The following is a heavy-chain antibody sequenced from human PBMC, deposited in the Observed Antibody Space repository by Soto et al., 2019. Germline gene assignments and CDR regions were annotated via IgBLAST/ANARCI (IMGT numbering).Heavy chain of an antibody. V-gene: IGHV4-31*03. CDR1: GGSISSGGYY. CDR2: IYYSGST. CDR3: ARATNGGFVVVPAAIPFWFDP. Sequence: SETLSLTCTVSGGSISSGGYYWSWIRQHPGKGLEWIGYIYYSGSTYYNPSLKSRVTISVDTSKNQFSLKLSSVTAADTAVYYCARATNGGFVVVPAAIPFWFDPWGQGTLVTVS. D-gene: IGHD2-2*02. J-gene: IGHJ5*02.